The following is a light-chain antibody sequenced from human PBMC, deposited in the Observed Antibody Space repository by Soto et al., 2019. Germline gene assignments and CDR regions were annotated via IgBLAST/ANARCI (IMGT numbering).Light chain of an antibody. Sequence: EIVLTQSPATLSLSPGERATLSCRASQSVSSYLAWYQQKPGQAPRLLIYDASNMATGIPARFSGSGSGTDFTLTISSLEPEDFAVYYCQQRTTFGQGTRLEI. CDR3: QQRTT. CDR2: DAS. V-gene: IGKV3-11*01. CDR1: QSVSSY. J-gene: IGKJ5*01.